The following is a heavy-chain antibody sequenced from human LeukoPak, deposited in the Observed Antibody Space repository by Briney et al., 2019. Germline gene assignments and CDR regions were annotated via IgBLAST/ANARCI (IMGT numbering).Heavy chain of an antibody. Sequence: TLSLTCAVYGGSFSGYYWSWIRPPPGKGLEWIGEINHSGSTNYNPSLKSRVTISVDTSKNQFSLKLSSVTAADTAVYYCAGLPLVVPAASPFDPWGQGTLVTVSS. CDR2: INHSGST. J-gene: IGHJ5*02. CDR3: AGLPLVVPAASPFDP. V-gene: IGHV4-34*01. CDR1: GGSFSGYY. D-gene: IGHD2-2*01.